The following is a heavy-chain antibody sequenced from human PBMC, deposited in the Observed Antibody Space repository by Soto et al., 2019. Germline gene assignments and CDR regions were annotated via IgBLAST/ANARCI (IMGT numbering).Heavy chain of an antibody. D-gene: IGHD6-13*01. CDR2: IYHSGST. Sequence: SETLSLTCAVSGGSISSGGYSWSWIRQPPGKGLEWIGYIYHSGSTYYNPSLKSRVTISVDRSKNQFSLKLSSVTAVDTAVYYCAIWYRENYFDYWGQGTLVTVSS. CDR1: GGSISSGGYS. CDR3: AIWYRENYFDY. V-gene: IGHV4-30-2*01. J-gene: IGHJ4*02.